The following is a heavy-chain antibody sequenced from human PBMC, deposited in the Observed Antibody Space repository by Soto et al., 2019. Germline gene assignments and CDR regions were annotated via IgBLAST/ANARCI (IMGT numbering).Heavy chain of an antibody. CDR1: GGTFSSYT. Sequence: QVQLVQSGAEVKKPGSSVKVSCKASGGTFSSYTISWVRQAPGQGLEWMGRIIPILGVPNYAQKFQGRVTITADKSTSTAYMELSCLRSEDTAVYYCARFRGSYGMDLWGQGTTVTVSS. CDR3: ARFRGSYGMDL. D-gene: IGHD3-10*01. V-gene: IGHV1-69*02. CDR2: IIPILGVP. J-gene: IGHJ6*02.